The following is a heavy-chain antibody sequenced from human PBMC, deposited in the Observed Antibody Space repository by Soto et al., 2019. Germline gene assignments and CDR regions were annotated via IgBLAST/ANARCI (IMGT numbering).Heavy chain of an antibody. D-gene: IGHD1-7*01. CDR2: IIPIFGTA. CDR3: ARTSVGTTRYGMDV. CDR1: GGTFSNYA. J-gene: IGHJ6*02. Sequence: PAASVKVSFKASGGTFSNYANSWVRPAPGHRLEWMGGIIPIFGTADFAQKFQGRVTITADKSTSTAYMELSSLRSEDTAVYCCARTSVGTTRYGMDVWGQGTTVTVSS. V-gene: IGHV1-69*06.